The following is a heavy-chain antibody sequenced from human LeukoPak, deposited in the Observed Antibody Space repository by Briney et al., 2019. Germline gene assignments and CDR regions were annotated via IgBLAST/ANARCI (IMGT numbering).Heavy chain of an antibody. J-gene: IGHJ6*02. CDR1: GFTFSSYW. V-gene: IGHV3-74*01. D-gene: IGHD1-1*01. CDR2: INSDGSRI. CDR3: ARMGHDILVPSGMDV. Sequence: PGGSLILSCAASGFTFSSYWMHWVRQAPGKGLVWVSHINSDGSRIDYADSVKGRFTISRDNAKNTLYVQMNSLRAEDTAVYYCARMGHDILVPSGMDVWGQGTTVTVSS.